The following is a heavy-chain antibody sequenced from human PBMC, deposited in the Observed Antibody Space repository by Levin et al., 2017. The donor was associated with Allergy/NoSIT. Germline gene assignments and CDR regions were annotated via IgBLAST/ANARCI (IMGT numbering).Heavy chain of an antibody. CDR2: IYGGGST. CDR3: ASEIPGGSPDNYVPL. J-gene: IGHJ4*02. V-gene: IGHV3-53*01. Sequence: PGGSLRLSCAVSGFTVSSNYMSWVRQAPGKGPEWVSVIYGGGSTYYADSVRGRFTISRDDSGNTLSLQMNRLRVEDTAVYYCASEIPGGSPDNYVPLWGRGTLVTVSS. CDR1: GFTVSSNY. D-gene: IGHD3-10*02.